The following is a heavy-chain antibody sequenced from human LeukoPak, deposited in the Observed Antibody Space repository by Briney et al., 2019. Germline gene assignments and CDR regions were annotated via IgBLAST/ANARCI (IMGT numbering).Heavy chain of an antibody. CDR3: ARNLVVFDAFDI. J-gene: IGHJ3*02. CDR2: IYYSGTI. CDR1: GGSISSSSYY. Sequence: SETLSLSCTVSGGSISSSSYYWGWIRQPPGKGLEWIVNIYYSGTIYYNMSLKSRVTISVDMSKNQFSLNLSSVTAADTAVYYCARNLVVFDAFDIWGQGTMVTVSS. D-gene: IGHD2-21*01. V-gene: IGHV4-39*07.